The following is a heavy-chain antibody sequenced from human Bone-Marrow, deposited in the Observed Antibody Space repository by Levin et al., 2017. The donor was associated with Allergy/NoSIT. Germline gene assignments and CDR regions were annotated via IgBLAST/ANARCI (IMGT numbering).Heavy chain of an antibody. Sequence: GGSLRLSCAASGFTFSHNAMSWVRQAPGKGLEWVSAITGSGVETFYADSVKGRFTISRDNSKNTLHLQMSSLRGEDTAVYYCAKGTTQWELYDYWGQGTLVTVSS. D-gene: IGHD1-26*01. CDR3: AKGTTQWELYDY. V-gene: IGHV3-23*01. CDR2: ITGSGVET. CDR1: GFTFSHNA. J-gene: IGHJ4*02.